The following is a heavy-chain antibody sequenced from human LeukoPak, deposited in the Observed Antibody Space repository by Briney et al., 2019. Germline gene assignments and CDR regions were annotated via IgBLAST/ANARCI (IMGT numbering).Heavy chain of an antibody. V-gene: IGHV4-34*01. D-gene: IGHD3-9*01. Sequence: SETLSLTCAVYGGSFSGYYWSWIRQPPGKGLEWIGYIYQSGSTYYNPSLKSRVTISVERSKNQFSLKLRSVTAADTAVYYCARAPPYYDILTGSRWFDPWGQGTLVTVSS. CDR1: GGSFSGYY. CDR2: IYQSGST. CDR3: ARAPPYYDILTGSRWFDP. J-gene: IGHJ5*02.